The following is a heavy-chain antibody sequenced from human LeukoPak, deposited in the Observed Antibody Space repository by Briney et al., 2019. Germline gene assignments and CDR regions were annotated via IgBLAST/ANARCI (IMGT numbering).Heavy chain of an antibody. CDR1: GFTFSSYW. Sequence: GGSLRLSCAASGFTFSSYWMSWVRQAPGKGLEWVSTISGSGGSAYYADSVKGRFTISRDNSKNTLYLQMSSLRAEDTAVYYCAKELASGDDAFDIWGQGTLVTVSA. J-gene: IGHJ3*02. CDR2: ISGSGGSA. CDR3: AKELASGDDAFDI. D-gene: IGHD2-15*01. V-gene: IGHV3-23*01.